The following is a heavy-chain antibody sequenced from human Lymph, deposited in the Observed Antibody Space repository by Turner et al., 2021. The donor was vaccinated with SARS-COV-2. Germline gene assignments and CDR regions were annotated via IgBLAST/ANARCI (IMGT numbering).Heavy chain of an antibody. CDR3: ATDRSSGWPHYYYYTMDV. CDR2: FDPEDGKT. J-gene: IGHJ6*02. CDR1: GYTLTELS. D-gene: IGHD6-19*01. Sequence: QVQRVQSGAEGKKPGASVKVSCKVSGYTLTELSMHWVRQAPGIGLEWMGGFDPEDGKTFYAQKFQGRVTMTEDTSTDTAYMELSSMRSEDTAVYYGATDRSSGWPHYYYYTMDVWGQGTTVTVSS. V-gene: IGHV1-24*01.